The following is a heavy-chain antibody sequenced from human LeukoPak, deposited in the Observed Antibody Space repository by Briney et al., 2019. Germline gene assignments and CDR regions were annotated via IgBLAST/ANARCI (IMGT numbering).Heavy chain of an antibody. CDR3: ARETRGSYVPGLDS. Sequence: GGSLRLSCAASGVSFSNYWISWVRQAPGKGVEWGAHIKLDGSEKYYVNSVKGRFTISRDNAKNSLNLQMNSLRAEDTAVYYCARETRGSYVPGLDSWGQGTLVTVSS. D-gene: IGHD1-26*01. CDR1: GVSFSNYW. V-gene: IGHV3-7*01. J-gene: IGHJ4*02. CDR2: IKLDGSEK.